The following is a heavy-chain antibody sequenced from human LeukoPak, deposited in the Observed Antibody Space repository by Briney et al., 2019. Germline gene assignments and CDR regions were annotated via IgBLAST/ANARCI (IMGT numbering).Heavy chain of an antibody. CDR1: GFTFSSYS. CDR3: SRDQGGTTVDAFDI. CDR2: ISSSSRYI. V-gene: IGHV3-21*01. Sequence: GGSLRLSCAASGFTFSSYSMNWVRQAPGRGLQWVSSISSSSRYIYYADSVKGRFTISRDNAKNSLYLQMNSLRAEDTAVYYCSRDQGGTTVDAFDIWGQGTMVTVSS. D-gene: IGHD1-7*01. J-gene: IGHJ3*02.